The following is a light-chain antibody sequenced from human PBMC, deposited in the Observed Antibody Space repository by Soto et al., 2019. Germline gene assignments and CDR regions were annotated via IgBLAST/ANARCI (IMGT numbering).Light chain of an antibody. CDR2: RAS. Sequence: DIQMTQSPSTLSASIGDTVTITCRTSQSVDTWLAWYQHKAGKAPKLLIYRASSLATGVPSRFSGSGSGTALTLTITRLQPDDFATYYCQHYDDYSRVFGQGTQVEIK. CDR1: QSVDTW. J-gene: IGKJ1*01. CDR3: QHYDDYSRV. V-gene: IGKV1-5*03.